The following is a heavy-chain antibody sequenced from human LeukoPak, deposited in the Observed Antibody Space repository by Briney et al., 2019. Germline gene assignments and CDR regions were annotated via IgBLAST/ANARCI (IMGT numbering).Heavy chain of an antibody. Sequence: SETLSLTCAVYGGSFSGYYWSWIRQPPGKGLEWIGQIRHTRSTAYNPSLRSRVTISGDTSKNQFSLKLTSVTAADTAVYYCARHGGYYFDSWGQGTLVTVSS. D-gene: IGHD3-16*01. CDR1: GGSFSGYY. J-gene: IGHJ4*02. CDR3: ARHGGYYFDS. CDR2: IRHTRST. V-gene: IGHV4-34*01.